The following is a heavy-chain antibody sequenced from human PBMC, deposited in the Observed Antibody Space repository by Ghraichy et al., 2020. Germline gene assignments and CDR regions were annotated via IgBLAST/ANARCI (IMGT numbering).Heavy chain of an antibody. CDR1: GYTFINYG. CDR3: ARGINYFDP. CDR2: ITSKSGNT. V-gene: IGHV1-18*01. D-gene: IGHD5-24*01. Sequence: ASVNVSCQTSGYTFINYGVTWVRQAPGQGLEWLGWITSKSGNTQYGWKFQGRVTMTTDTSTSTAYMELRSLRSDDTAVYYCARGINYFDPWGQGTLVTVSS. J-gene: IGHJ5*02.